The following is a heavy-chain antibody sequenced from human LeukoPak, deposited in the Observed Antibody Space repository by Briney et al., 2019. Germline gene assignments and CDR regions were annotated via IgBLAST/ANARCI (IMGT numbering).Heavy chain of an antibody. D-gene: IGHD2-15*01. CDR2: IRYDGSNK. CDR3: AREGVCRGGSCYPLTFDY. Sequence: HPGGSLRLSCAASGFTFSSYGMHWVRQAPGKGLEWVAVIRYDGSNKYYADSVKGRFTISRDNSKNTLYLQMNSLRAEDTAVYYWAREGVCRGGSCYPLTFDYGGQGPLVTVSS. J-gene: IGHJ4*02. V-gene: IGHV3-33*01. CDR1: GFTFSSYG.